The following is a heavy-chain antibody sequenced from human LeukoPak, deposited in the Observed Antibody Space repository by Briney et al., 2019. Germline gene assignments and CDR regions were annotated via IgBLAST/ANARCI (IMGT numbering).Heavy chain of an antibody. J-gene: IGHJ4*02. D-gene: IGHD6-6*01. V-gene: IGHV3-48*03. CDR1: GFNFSSYE. CDR2: ISPTGSAI. Sequence: PGGSLRLSCAASGFNFSSYEMNWVRQAPGKGLEWVSYISPTGSAIYYADSVKGRFTISRDNAKNSLYLQMNSLRAEDTAVHYCARGASGSSFGYWGQGTLVTVSS. CDR3: ARGASGSSFGY.